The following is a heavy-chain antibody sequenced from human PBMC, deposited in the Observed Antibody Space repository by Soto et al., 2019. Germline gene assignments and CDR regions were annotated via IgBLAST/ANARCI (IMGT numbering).Heavy chain of an antibody. J-gene: IGHJ6*02. CDR1: GFTFNSYS. CDR3: ARDNGYFGSGSYGGMDV. V-gene: IGHV3-21*06. Sequence: GGSLRLSCAASGFTFNSYSMNWVRQAPGKGLEWVSSISSSSSYIYYADSVKGRFTISRDNAKNSLYLQMNSLRAEDTAVYYCARDNGYFGSGSYGGMDVWGQGTTVTVSS. CDR2: ISSSSSYI. D-gene: IGHD3-10*01.